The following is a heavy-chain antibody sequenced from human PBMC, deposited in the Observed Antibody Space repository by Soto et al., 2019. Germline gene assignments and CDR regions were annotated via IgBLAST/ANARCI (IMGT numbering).Heavy chain of an antibody. CDR1: GFTFSSHA. V-gene: IGHV3-23*01. CDR2: ISGSGRTT. CDR3: ARDLYPLAYYFDY. Sequence: EVQLLDSGGGLVQPGGSLRLSCAASGFTFSSHAMCWVRQAPGKGLECVSGISGSGRTTFYADSVKGRFTVSRDNSKKTLFLQMNSLRAEDTAVYYCARDLYPLAYYFDYWGQGTLVTVSS. J-gene: IGHJ4*02.